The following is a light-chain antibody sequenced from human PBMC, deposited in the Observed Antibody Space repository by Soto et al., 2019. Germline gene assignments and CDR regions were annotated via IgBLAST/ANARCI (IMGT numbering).Light chain of an antibody. CDR2: DAS. V-gene: IGKV3-11*01. J-gene: IGKJ4*01. Sequence: EIVLTQSPATLSLSPGERTTLSCRASQSVNSYLAWYQQKPGQAPRLLIYDASNRATGIPARFSGSGSGTDVTLVISSLEAEDYAVYYCQQRSKLLTFGGPTKVEIK. CDR3: QQRSKLLT. CDR1: QSVNSY.